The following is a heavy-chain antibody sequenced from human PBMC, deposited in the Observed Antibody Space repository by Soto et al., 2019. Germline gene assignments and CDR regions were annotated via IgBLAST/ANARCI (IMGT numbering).Heavy chain of an antibody. CDR3: ARGRPGITMIVVVTYNWFDP. J-gene: IGHJ5*02. Sequence: PSETLSLTCAVYGGSFSGYYWSWIRQPPGKGLEWIGEINHSGSTNYNPSLKSRVTISVDTSKNQFSLKLSSVTAADTAVYYCARGRPGITMIVVVTYNWFDPWGQGTLVTV. D-gene: IGHD3-22*01. V-gene: IGHV4-34*01. CDR1: GGSFSGYY. CDR2: INHSGST.